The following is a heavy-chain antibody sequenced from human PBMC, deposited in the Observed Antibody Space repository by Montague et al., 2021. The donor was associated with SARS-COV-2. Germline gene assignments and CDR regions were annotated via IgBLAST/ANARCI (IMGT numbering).Heavy chain of an antibody. Sequence: SETLSLTCTVSGGSISNSIYYWDWIRQPPGKGLEWIGSIYYTENTYYNPSLKSRVTISIDTSKNQFSLKLSSVTAADTAVYYCARPGSGYSYGSGAFDYWGQGTLVTVSP. CDR3: ARPGSGYSYGSGAFDY. V-gene: IGHV4-39*01. D-gene: IGHD5-18*01. CDR2: IYYTENT. CDR1: GGSISNSIYY. J-gene: IGHJ4*02.